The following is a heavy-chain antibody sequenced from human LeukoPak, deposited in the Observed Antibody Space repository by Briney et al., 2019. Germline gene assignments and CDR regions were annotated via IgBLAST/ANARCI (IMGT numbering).Heavy chain of an antibody. V-gene: IGHV3-23*01. J-gene: IGHJ6*02. Sequence: GGSLRLSCAASGFTFSSSAMSWVRQAPGKGLEWVSAISGSGGSTYYADSVKGRFTISRDNSENTLYLQMNSLRAEDTAVYYCAKGLAAALYYYYGMDVWGQGTTVTVSS. CDR1: GFTFSSSA. CDR3: AKGLAAALYYYYGMDV. CDR2: ISGSGGST. D-gene: IGHD6-13*01.